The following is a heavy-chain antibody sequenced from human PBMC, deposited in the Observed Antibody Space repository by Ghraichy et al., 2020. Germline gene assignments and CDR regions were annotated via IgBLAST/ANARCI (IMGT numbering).Heavy chain of an antibody. D-gene: IGHD4-11*01. CDR2: INHSGST. CDR1: GGSFSDYY. CDR3: ARGMYSHYYYYYYGMDV. V-gene: IGHV4-34*01. Sequence: SETLSLTFAVYGGSFSDYYWSWIRQPPGKGLEWIGEINHSGSTNYNPSLKSRVTISVHTSKTQFSLKLNSVTAADTAVYYCARGMYSHYYYYYYGMDVWGQGTTVTVSS. J-gene: IGHJ6*02.